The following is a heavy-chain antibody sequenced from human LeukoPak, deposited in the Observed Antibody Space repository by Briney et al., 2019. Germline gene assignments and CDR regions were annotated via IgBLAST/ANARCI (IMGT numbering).Heavy chain of an antibody. CDR3: ARGGGYYYYMDV. J-gene: IGHJ6*03. Sequence: SETLSLTCAVYGGSFSGYYWSWIRQPPGKGLEWIGSIYHSGSTYYNPSLKSRVTISVDTSKNQFSLKLSSVTAADTAVYYCARGGGYYYYMDVWDKGTTVTVSS. CDR2: IYHSGST. V-gene: IGHV4-34*01. CDR1: GGSFSGYY.